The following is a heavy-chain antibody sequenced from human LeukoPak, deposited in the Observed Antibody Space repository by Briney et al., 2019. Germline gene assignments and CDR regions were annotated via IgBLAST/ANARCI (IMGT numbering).Heavy chain of an antibody. D-gene: IGHD6-13*01. CDR1: GGSISSYY. CDR2: IYYSGST. CDR3: ARDRLAAARTYYYYGMDV. Sequence: PSETLSLTCTVSGGSISSYYWGWIRQPPGKGLEWIGSIYYSGSTYYNPSLKSRVTISVDTSKNQFSLKLSSVTAADTAVYYCARDRLAAARTYYYYGMDVWGQGTTVTVSS. V-gene: IGHV4-39*07. J-gene: IGHJ6*02.